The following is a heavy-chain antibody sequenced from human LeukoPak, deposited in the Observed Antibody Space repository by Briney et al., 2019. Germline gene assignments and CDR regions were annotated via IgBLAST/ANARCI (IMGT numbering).Heavy chain of an antibody. CDR1: GGTFSIYA. V-gene: IGHV1-69*04. Sequence: GASVTVSCKASGGTFSIYAISWVRQAPGQGLEWMGRIIPILGIANYAQKFQGRVTITADKSTSTAYMELSSLRSEDTAVYYCAREGGDIVLMVYSFDYWGQGTLVTVSS. CDR2: IIPILGIA. J-gene: IGHJ4*02. CDR3: AREGGDIVLMVYSFDY. D-gene: IGHD2-8*01.